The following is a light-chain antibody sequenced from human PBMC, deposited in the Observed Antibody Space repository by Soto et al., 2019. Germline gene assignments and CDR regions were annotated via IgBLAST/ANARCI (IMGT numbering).Light chain of an antibody. V-gene: IGKV3-20*01. CDR2: GAS. CDR3: QQFGSSLALT. J-gene: IGKJ4*01. Sequence: EIVLTQSPGTLSLSPGERATLSCRASQSVSSIYLAWYQQKPGQAPRLLIYGASSRATGIPDRFSGSGSGTTFTLTISRLEPEDFAVYYCQQFGSSLALTFGGGTKVEIK. CDR1: QSVSSIY.